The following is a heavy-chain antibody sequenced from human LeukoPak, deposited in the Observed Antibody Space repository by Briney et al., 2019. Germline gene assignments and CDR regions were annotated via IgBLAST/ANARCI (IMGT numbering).Heavy chain of an antibody. J-gene: IGHJ5*02. V-gene: IGHV4-59*12. D-gene: IGHD5/OR15-5a*01. CDR2: IYHSGST. CDR3: ARVSYRLGSGFDP. CDR1: GGSISSYC. Sequence: SETLSLTCTVSGGSISSYCWSWIRQPPGKGLEWIGYIYHSGSTYYNPSLKSRVTISVDRSKNQFSLKLSSVTAADTAVYYCARVSYRLGSGFDPWGQGTLVTVSS.